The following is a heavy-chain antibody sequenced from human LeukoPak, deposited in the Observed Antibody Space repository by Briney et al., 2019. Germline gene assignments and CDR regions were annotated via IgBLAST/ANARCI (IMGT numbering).Heavy chain of an antibody. CDR2: IKSKTDGGTT. V-gene: IGHV3-15*01. D-gene: IGHD2-15*01. CDR3: TTDLFGRYCSGGSCYSSFDY. J-gene: IGHJ4*02. CDR1: GFTFSNAW. Sequence: GGSLRLSCAASGFTFSNAWMSWVRQAPGKGLEWVGRIKSKTDGGTTDYAAPVKGRFTISRDDSKNTLYLLMNSLKTEDTAVYYCTTDLFGRYCSGGSCYSSFDYWGQGTLVTVSS.